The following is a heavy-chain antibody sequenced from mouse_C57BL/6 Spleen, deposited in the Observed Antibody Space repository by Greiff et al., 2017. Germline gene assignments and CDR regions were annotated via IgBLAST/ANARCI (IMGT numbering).Heavy chain of an antibody. CDR2: ISYDGSN. V-gene: IGHV3-6*01. CDR1: GYSITSGYY. D-gene: IGHD1-1*01. J-gene: IGHJ4*01. CDR3: ARVLYYGSEDYYAMDY. Sequence: EVKLMESGPGLVKPSQSLSLTCSVTGYSITSGYYWNWIRQFPGNKLEWMGYISYDGSNNYNPSLKNRISITRDTSKNQFFLKLNSVTTEDTATYYCARVLYYGSEDYYAMDYWGQGTSVTVSS.